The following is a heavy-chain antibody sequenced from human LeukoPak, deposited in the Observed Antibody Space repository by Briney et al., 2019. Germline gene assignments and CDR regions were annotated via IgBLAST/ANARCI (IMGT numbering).Heavy chain of an antibody. CDR3: ARSDIVVVVAATPNNQFDY. CDR2: INHSGST. CDR1: GGSFSGYY. D-gene: IGHD2-15*01. Sequence: SETLSPTCAVYGGSFSGYYWSWIRQPPGKGLEWIGEINHSGSTNYNPSLKSRVTISVDTSKNQFSLKLSSVTAADTAVYYCARSDIVVVVAATPNNQFDYWGQGTLVTVSS. J-gene: IGHJ4*02. V-gene: IGHV4-34*01.